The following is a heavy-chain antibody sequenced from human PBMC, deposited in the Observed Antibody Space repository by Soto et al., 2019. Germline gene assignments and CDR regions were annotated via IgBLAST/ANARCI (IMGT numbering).Heavy chain of an antibody. J-gene: IGHJ4*02. CDR2: ISYDGSNK. Sequence: QVQLVESGGGVVQPGRSLRLSCAASGFTFSSYGMHWVRQAPGKGLEGVAVISYDGSNKYYADSVKGRFTISRDSSKNTRYLQINSLRAEDPAVYYCAKYAEEMATMKAYWGQGTLVTVSS. D-gene: IGHD5-12*01. V-gene: IGHV3-30*18. CDR1: GFTFSSYG. CDR3: AKYAEEMATMKAY.